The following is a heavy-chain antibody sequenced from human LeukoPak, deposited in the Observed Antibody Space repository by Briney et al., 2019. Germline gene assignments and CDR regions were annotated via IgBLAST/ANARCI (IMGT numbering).Heavy chain of an antibody. CDR1: GYTFSTNW. V-gene: IGHV5-51*01. J-gene: IGHJ4*02. D-gene: IGHD1-7*01. CDR2: IYPGDSDT. CDR3: ARQPSSVTGTTAFDY. Sequence: GESLRISCQGSGYTFSTNWIGWVRQMPGQGLEWMGIIYPGDSDTRYSPSFQGHVVISVDNSLSTAYLQWSSLEASDTAMYYCARQPSSVTGTTAFDYWGQGTLVSVSS.